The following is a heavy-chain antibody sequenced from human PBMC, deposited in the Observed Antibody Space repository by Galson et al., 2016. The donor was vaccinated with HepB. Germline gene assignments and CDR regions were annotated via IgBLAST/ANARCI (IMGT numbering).Heavy chain of an antibody. CDR1: GNTLTSYY. J-gene: IGHJ4*02. D-gene: IGHD2-21*02. Sequence: SVKVSCKASGNTLTSYYIHWVRQAPGQGLEWMGIINPSGRSTTYAQKFQGRVTMTRDTSTSTVYMELSSLRSEDTAVYYCARDWAYCNGDCYHPADYFDYWGPGTLVTVSS. V-gene: IGHV1-46*01. CDR2: INPSGRST. CDR3: ARDWAYCNGDCYHPADYFDY.